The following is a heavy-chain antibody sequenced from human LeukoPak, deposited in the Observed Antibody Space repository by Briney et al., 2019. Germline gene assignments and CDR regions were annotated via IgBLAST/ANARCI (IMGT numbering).Heavy chain of an antibody. V-gene: IGHV1-69*04. CDR1: GGTFSSYA. CDR2: IIPILGIA. J-gene: IGHJ3*02. CDR3: ARDSGGIQLYDAFDI. D-gene: IGHD5-18*01. Sequence: SVKVSCKASGGTFSSYAISWVRQAPGQGLEWMGRIIPILGIANYAQKFQGRVTITADKSTSTAYMELSSLRSEDTAVYYCARDSGGIQLYDAFDIWGQGTMVTVSS.